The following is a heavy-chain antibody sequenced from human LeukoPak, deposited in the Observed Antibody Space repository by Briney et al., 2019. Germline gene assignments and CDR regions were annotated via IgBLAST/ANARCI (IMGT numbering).Heavy chain of an antibody. J-gene: IGHJ4*02. Sequence: SVKVSCKASGGTFSSYAISWVRQAPGQGLEWMGRIIPILGIANYAQKFQGRVTITADKSTSTAYMELSSLRSEDTAVYYCARGGDGYNRLFDYWGQGTLVTVSS. CDR2: IIPILGIA. CDR3: ARGGDGYNRLFDY. CDR1: GGTFSSYA. D-gene: IGHD5-24*01. V-gene: IGHV1-69*04.